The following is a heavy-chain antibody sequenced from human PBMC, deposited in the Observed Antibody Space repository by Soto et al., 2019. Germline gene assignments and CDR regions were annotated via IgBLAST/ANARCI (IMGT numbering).Heavy chain of an antibody. D-gene: IGHD3-3*01. J-gene: IGHJ2*01. CDR1: GYTFTSYA. V-gene: IGHV1-3*01. CDR2: INAGNGNT. Sequence: QVPLVQSGVEVKKPGASVKVSCKASGYTFTSYAMHWVRQAPGQRLEWMGWINAGNGNTKYSQKFQGRVTITRDTSASTAYMELSSLRSEDTAVYYCARVSSNYDFWSGYYRSWYFDLWGRGTLVTVSS. CDR3: ARVSSNYDFWSGYYRSWYFDL.